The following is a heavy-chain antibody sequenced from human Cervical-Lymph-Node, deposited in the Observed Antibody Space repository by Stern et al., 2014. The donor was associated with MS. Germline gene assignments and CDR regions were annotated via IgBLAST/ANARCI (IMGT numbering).Heavy chain of an antibody. CDR1: GGSISSYF. D-gene: IGHD6-19*01. J-gene: IGHJ4*02. Sequence: VQMQESDPGLVKPSETLSLTCTVSGGSISSYFWSWIRQSPGRALEWIGYISHSGSTNSNPSLKSRVTISRDTSKNHLSLKLRSVTAADTAVYYCAREAPGGSGWTPFDYWGQGILVTVSS. V-gene: IGHV4-59*01. CDR3: AREAPGGSGWTPFDY. CDR2: ISHSGST.